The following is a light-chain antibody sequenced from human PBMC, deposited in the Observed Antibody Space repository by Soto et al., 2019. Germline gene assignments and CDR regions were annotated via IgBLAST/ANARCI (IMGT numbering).Light chain of an antibody. CDR3: QQYGSSPWT. V-gene: IGKV3-20*01. J-gene: IGKJ1*01. Sequence: EIVLTQSPATLSLSPGEIATLSCSASQSVSSYLAWYQQKPGQAPRLLIYDASNRATGIPARFSGSGSGTDFTLTISRLEPEDFAVYYCQQYGSSPWTFGQGTKVDIK. CDR2: DAS. CDR1: QSVSSY.